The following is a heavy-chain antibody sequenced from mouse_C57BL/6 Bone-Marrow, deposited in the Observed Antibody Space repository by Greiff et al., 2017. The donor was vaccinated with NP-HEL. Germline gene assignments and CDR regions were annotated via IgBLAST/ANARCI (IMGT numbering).Heavy chain of an antibody. CDR3: VRDRNDYDGYWYFDV. V-gene: IGHV10-3*01. J-gene: IGHJ1*03. CDR1: GFTFNTYA. D-gene: IGHD2-4*01. Sequence: EVQRVESGGGLVQPKGSLKLSCAASGFTFNTYAMHWVRQAPGKGLEWVARIRSKSSNYATYYADSVKDRFTISRDDSQSMLYLQMNNLKTEDTAMYYCVRDRNDYDGYWYFDVWGTGTTVTVSS. CDR2: IRSKSSNYAT.